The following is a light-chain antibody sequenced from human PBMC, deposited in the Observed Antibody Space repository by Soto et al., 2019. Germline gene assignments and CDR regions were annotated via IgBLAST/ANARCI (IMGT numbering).Light chain of an antibody. Sequence: DIQMTQSPSSLSASVGDRITITCGASQSISSWLAWYQQKPGKAPKLLIYDASILQSGVPSRFSGSGSGTDFNLTISRLEPEDFAVYYCQQYGSSPGWTFGPGTKVDI. V-gene: IGKV1-5*01. CDR2: DAS. CDR3: QQYGSSPGWT. J-gene: IGKJ1*01. CDR1: QSISSW.